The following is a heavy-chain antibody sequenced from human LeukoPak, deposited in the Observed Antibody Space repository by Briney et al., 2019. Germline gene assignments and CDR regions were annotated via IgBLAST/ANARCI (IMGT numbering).Heavy chain of an antibody. D-gene: IGHD6-19*01. CDR3: ARDVQRGWPRFDY. Sequence: SETLSLTCTVSGGSISSSSYYWGWIRQPPGKGLEWVGSIYYSGSTYYNPSLKSRVTISVDTSKNQFSLKLSSVTAADTAVYYCARDVQRGWPRFDYWGQGTLVTVSS. J-gene: IGHJ4*02. CDR2: IYYSGST. V-gene: IGHV4-39*07. CDR1: GGSISSSSYY.